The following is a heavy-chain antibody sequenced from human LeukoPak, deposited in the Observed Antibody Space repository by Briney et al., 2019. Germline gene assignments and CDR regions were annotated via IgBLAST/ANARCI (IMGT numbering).Heavy chain of an antibody. V-gene: IGHV4-34*01. Sequence: SETLSLTCTVSGGSISGYYWSWIRQPPGKGLEWIGEINHSGGTNYNSSLKSRVTISVDTSKNQFSLKLSSVTAADTAVYYCARTGYSYGSYYYYYGMDVWGQGTTVTVSS. CDR3: ARTGYSYGSYYYYYGMDV. D-gene: IGHD5-18*01. CDR1: GGSISGYY. J-gene: IGHJ6*02. CDR2: INHSGGT.